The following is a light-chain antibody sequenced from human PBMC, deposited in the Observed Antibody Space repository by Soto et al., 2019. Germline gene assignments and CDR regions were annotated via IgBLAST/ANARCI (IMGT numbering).Light chain of an antibody. J-gene: IGLJ2*01. V-gene: IGLV1-40*01. Sequence: QSVLTQPPSVSGAPGQRVTISCTGSSSNIGAGYDVHWYQHLPGTAPKLLIYGNSNRPSGVPDRFSGSKSGTSASLAITGLQAEDEADYYCQSYDSSLSDPFVVFGGGTKLTVL. CDR2: GNS. CDR3: QSYDSSLSDPFVV. CDR1: SSNIGAGYD.